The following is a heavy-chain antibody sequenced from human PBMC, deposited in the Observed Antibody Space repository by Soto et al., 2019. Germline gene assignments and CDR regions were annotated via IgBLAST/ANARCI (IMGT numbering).Heavy chain of an antibody. CDR2: ISGSGGNT. V-gene: IGHV3-23*01. CDR3: AKVERTYPKFDY. Sequence: PGGSLRLSCAASGFTFSSYAMTWVRQAPGKGLEWVSAISGSGGNTYYADSVKGRFTISRDNSRDTLYLQMNSLRAEDTAVYYCAKVERTYPKFDYWGQGTLVTVSS. CDR1: GFTFSSYA. J-gene: IGHJ4*02.